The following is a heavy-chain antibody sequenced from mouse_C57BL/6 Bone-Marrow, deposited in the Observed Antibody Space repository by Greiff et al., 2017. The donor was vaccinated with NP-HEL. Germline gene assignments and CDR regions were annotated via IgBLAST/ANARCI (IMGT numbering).Heavy chain of an antibody. CDR2: IDPETGGT. Sequence: VQLQQSGAELVRPGASVTLSCKASGYTFTDYEMHWVKQTPVHGLEWIGPIDPETGGTAYNQKFKGKAILTADKSSSTAYMELRSLTSEDSAVYYCTRWGLGDYWGQGTTLTVSS. CDR3: TRWGLGDY. J-gene: IGHJ2*01. D-gene: IGHD4-1*01. V-gene: IGHV1-15*01. CDR1: GYTFTDYE.